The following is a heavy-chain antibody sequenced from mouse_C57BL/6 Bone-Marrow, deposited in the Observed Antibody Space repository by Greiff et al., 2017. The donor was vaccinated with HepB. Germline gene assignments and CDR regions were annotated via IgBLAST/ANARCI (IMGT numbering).Heavy chain of an antibody. CDR1: GFTFSSYA. Sequence: EVHLVESGEGLVKPGGSLKLSCAASGFTFSSYAMSWVRQTPEKRLEWVAYISSGGDYIYYADTVKGRFTISRDNARNNLYLQMSSLKSEDTAMYYCTRGYYGSPWYFDVWGTGTTVTVSS. CDR3: TRGYYGSPWYFDV. J-gene: IGHJ1*03. CDR2: ISSGGDYI. V-gene: IGHV5-9-1*02. D-gene: IGHD1-1*01.